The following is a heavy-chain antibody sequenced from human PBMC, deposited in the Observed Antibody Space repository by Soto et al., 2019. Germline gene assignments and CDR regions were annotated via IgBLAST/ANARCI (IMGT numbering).Heavy chain of an antibody. Sequence: QITLKESGPTLVKPTQTLTLTCTFSGFSLSTSGVGVGWIRQPPGKALEWLALIYWNDDKRYSPSLKSRLTITKDTSKNQVVLTMTNMDPVDTATYYCAHRRLCYGSGSEYNWFDPWGQGTLVTVSS. CDR3: AHRRLCYGSGSEYNWFDP. D-gene: IGHD3-10*01. V-gene: IGHV2-5*01. J-gene: IGHJ5*02. CDR1: GFSLSTSGVG. CDR2: IYWNDDK.